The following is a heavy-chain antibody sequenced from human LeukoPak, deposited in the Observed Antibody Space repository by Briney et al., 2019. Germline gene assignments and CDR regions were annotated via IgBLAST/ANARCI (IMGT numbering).Heavy chain of an antibody. D-gene: IGHD3-10*01. Sequence: ASVKVSCKASGYTFTSYDINWVRQATGQGLEWMGWMNPNSGNTGYAQKFQGRVTMTRNTSISTVYMELSSLRSEDTAVYYCARDGGTLWFGVSYYYYYYMDVWGKGTTVTIS. CDR3: ARDGGTLWFGVSYYYYYYMDV. CDR1: GYTFTSYD. V-gene: IGHV1-8*01. CDR2: MNPNSGNT. J-gene: IGHJ6*03.